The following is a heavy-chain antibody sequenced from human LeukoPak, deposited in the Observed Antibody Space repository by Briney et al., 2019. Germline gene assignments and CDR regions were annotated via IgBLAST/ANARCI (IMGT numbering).Heavy chain of an antibody. D-gene: IGHD7-27*01. Sequence: KPSETLSLTCAVYGGSFSGYYWSWIRQPPGKGLEWIGEINHSGSTNYNPSLKSRVTISVDTSKNQFSLKLSSVTAADTAVYYCAGEANWGSRDYWGQGTLVTVSS. J-gene: IGHJ4*02. V-gene: IGHV4-34*01. CDR3: AGEANWGSRDY. CDR1: GGSFSGYY. CDR2: INHSGST.